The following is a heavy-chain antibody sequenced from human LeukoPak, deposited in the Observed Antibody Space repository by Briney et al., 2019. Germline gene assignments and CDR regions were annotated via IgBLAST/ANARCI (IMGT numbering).Heavy chain of an antibody. V-gene: IGHV3-7*01. CDR2: IKEDGSDK. Sequence: GGSLRLSCAASGFTFSSYWMSWVRQAPGKGLEWVANIKEDGSDKYHVDSVKGRFIISRDNVKNSLYLQMNSLRAEDTAVYYCARDRSLTDPWGQGTLVIVSS. CDR1: GFTFSSYW. CDR3: ARDRSLTDP. J-gene: IGHJ5*02.